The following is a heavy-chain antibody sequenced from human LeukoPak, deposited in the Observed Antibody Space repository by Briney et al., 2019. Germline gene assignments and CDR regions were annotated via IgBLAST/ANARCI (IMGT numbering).Heavy chain of an antibody. CDR2: TYYRSNWYN. D-gene: IGHD6-19*01. V-gene: IGHV6-1*01. Sequence: SQTLSLTCAISGDSVSSNSAGWNWIRQSPSRGLEWLGRTYYRSNWYNDYALSVKSRISIDPDTSKNQFSLQLNSVTPEDTAVHYCAREVAVAGPFDYWGQGILVSVSS. CDR3: AREVAVAGPFDY. J-gene: IGHJ4*02. CDR1: GDSVSSNSAG.